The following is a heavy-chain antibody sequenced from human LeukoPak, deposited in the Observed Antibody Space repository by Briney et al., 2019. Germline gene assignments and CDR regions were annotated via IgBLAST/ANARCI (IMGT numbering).Heavy chain of an antibody. CDR3: ARFSPRAMGNYLDF. Sequence: SQTLSLTCTVSGGSISSGDYYWSWIRQPPGKGLEWIGYIYPRGSTYYNLSLKSRVILSLDKSANQFSLNLSSVTAADTAVYYCARFSPRAMGNYLDFWGQGTLVTVSS. J-gene: IGHJ4*02. D-gene: IGHD7-27*01. CDR1: GGSISSGDYY. CDR2: IYPRGST. V-gene: IGHV4-30-2*01.